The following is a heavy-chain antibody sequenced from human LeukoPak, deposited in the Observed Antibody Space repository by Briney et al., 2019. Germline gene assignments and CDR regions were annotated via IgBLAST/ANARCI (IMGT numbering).Heavy chain of an antibody. CDR3: AKWGDFDVLTGYYVPDF. V-gene: IGHV3-23*01. J-gene: IGHJ4*02. CDR1: GFTFSSYA. CDR2: ITGSGGNT. Sequence: GGSLRLSCAASGFTFSSYAMSWVRQAPGKGLEWVSAITGSGGNTYYADSVKGRFTISRDNSKNTLYLQMNSLRDEDTAVYYCAKWGDFDVLTGYYVPDFWGQGTLVTVSS. D-gene: IGHD3-9*01.